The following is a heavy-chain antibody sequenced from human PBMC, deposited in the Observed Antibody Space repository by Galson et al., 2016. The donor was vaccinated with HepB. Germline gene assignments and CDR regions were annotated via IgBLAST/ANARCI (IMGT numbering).Heavy chain of an antibody. D-gene: IGHD3-22*01. CDR2: IIPIFGTT. CDR1: GGTLHSHA. J-gene: IGHJ5*02. V-gene: IGHV1-69*06. Sequence: CKASGGTLHSHAISWVRQAPGQGLELMGGIIPIFGTTNYAQKVQGRVTITADRFTSTADMELSSLRSEDTAMYYCLRDHRVGGYYFGSWFVPWGQGTLVTVSS. CDR3: LRDHRVGGYYFGSWFVP.